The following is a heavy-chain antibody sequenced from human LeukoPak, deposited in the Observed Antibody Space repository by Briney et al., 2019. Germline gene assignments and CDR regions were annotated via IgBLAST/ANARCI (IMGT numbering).Heavy chain of an antibody. CDR2: IYSGGST. CDR3: AKDRIAQTYGDYFDY. D-gene: IGHD4-17*01. J-gene: IGHJ4*02. Sequence: GGSLRLSCAASGFTVSSNYMSWVRQAPGKGLEWVSVIYSGGSTYYADSVKGRFTISRDNSKNTLYLQMNSLRAEDTAVYYCAKDRIAQTYGDYFDYWGQGTLVTVSS. V-gene: IGHV3-66*01. CDR1: GFTVSSNY.